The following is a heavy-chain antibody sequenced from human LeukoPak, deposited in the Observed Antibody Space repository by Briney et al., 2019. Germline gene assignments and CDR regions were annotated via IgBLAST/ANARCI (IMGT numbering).Heavy chain of an antibody. J-gene: IGHJ6*03. CDR3: ARATYYNFWSGSYDYYYYMDV. D-gene: IGHD3-3*01. CDR2: MYSDGKT. V-gene: IGHV3-53*01. Sequence: GGSLRLSCAASGFTLSTYYKSWIRQAPGKGLEWVSVMYSDGKTHYADAVKGRFTISRDNSQNTLYLQMNSLRAEDTAVYYCARATYYNFWSGSYDYYYYMDVWGKGTTVTVSS. CDR1: GFTLSTYY.